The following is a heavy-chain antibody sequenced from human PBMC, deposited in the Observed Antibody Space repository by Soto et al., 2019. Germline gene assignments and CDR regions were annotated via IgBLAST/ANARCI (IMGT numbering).Heavy chain of an antibody. V-gene: IGHV1-46*01. CDR1: GYTFTSYY. Sequence: ASVKVSCKASGYTFTSYYMHWVRQAPGQGLEWMGIINPSGGSTSYAQKFQGRVTMTRDTSKNQFSLKLSSVTAADTAVYYCARHSVLLWFGEPMGPFDYWGQGTLVTVSS. D-gene: IGHD3-10*01. CDR3: ARHSVLLWFGEPMGPFDY. J-gene: IGHJ4*02. CDR2: INPSGGST.